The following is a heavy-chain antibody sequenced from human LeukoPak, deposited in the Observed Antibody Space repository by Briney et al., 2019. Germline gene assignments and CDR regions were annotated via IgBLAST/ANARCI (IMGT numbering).Heavy chain of an antibody. D-gene: IGHD5-12*01. J-gene: IGHJ4*02. CDR2: MNPNSGST. CDR3: ARGRSTGYPYYFEY. V-gene: IGHV1-8*03. Sequence: AAVTVSCKASAYTFTSYDINWVRPATGQGLEWMGWMNPNSGSTGYAQKFQGRVTITRNTSISTAFMELSGLRSEDTALYYCARGRSTGYPYYFEYWGQGTLVTVSS. CDR1: AYTFTSYD.